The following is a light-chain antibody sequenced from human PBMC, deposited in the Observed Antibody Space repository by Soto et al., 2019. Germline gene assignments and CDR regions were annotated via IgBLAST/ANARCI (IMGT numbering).Light chain of an antibody. Sequence: DIVMTQSPDSLAVSLGERATIKCQSSQSVLYSSNNKNYLAWYQQKPGQPPKLLIYWASTRVSGVPDRISGSGSGTEFTLTISSLQAEDVAVYYCQQHYGTPTTFGQGTKVEI. J-gene: IGKJ1*01. CDR1: QSVLYSSNNKNY. CDR3: QQHYGTPTT. CDR2: WAS. V-gene: IGKV4-1*01.